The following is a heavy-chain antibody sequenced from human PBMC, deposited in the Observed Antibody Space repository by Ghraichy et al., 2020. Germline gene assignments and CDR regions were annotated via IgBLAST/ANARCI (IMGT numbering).Heavy chain of an antibody. V-gene: IGHV4-39*01. CDR2: IYYSGST. J-gene: IGHJ6*02. D-gene: IGHD3-3*01. Sequence: SETLSLTCTVSGGSISSSSYYWGWIRQPPGKGLEWIGSIYYSGSTYYNPSLKSRVTISVDTSKNQFSLKLSSVTAADTAVYYCASAGGFWSGYSPYYYGMDVWGQGTTVTVSS. CDR1: GGSISSSSYY. CDR3: ASAGGFWSGYSPYYYGMDV.